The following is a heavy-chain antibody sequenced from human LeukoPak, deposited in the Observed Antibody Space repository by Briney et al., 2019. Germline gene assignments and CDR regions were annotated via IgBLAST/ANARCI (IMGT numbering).Heavy chain of an antibody. V-gene: IGHV3-23*01. J-gene: IGHJ1*01. CDR3: AKGEQWLVLYFQH. CDR2: TSGSGGGT. CDR1: GFTFSSYT. Sequence: TGGSLRLSCAASGFTFSSYTMSWVRQAPGKGLEWVAATSGSGGGTDYADSVKGRFTISRDNSKNTLYLQMNSLRAEDTAVYYCAKGEQWLVLYFQHWGQGTLVTVSS. D-gene: IGHD6-19*01.